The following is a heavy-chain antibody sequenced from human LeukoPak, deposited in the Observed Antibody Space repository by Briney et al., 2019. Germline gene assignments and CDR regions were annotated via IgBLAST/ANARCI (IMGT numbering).Heavy chain of an antibody. Sequence: GGSLRLSCAASGFTFSSYAMSWVRQAPGKGLEWVSGISGSGGSTYYADSVKGRFTISRDNSKNTLYLQMNSLRAEDTAVYYCAKGDSIAAAVTGFDYWGQGTLVTVSS. CDR3: AKGDSIAAAVTGFDY. J-gene: IGHJ4*02. CDR1: GFTFSSYA. V-gene: IGHV3-23*01. CDR2: ISGSGGST. D-gene: IGHD6-13*01.